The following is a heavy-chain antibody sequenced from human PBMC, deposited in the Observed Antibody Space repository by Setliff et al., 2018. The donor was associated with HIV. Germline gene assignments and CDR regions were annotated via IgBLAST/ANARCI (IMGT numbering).Heavy chain of an antibody. CDR3: ARDGYYDSSGYYKAQWAFDI. V-gene: IGHV1-18*01. CDR2: VSAYNGNT. D-gene: IGHD3-22*01. J-gene: IGHJ3*02. Sequence: ASVKVSCKASGYTFTSYLITWVRQAPGQGLEWMGWVSAYNGNTNYAQKLQGRVTMTRDTSTSTVYMELSSLRSEDTAVYYCARDGYYDSSGYYKAQWAFDIWGQGTMVTVSS. CDR1: GYTFTSYL.